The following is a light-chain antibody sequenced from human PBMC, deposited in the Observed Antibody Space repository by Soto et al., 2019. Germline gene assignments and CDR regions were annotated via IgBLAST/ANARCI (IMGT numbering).Light chain of an antibody. CDR1: QSINTS. V-gene: IGKV1-5*03. CDR2: KAS. J-gene: IGKJ1*01. CDR3: QQYNSYSRT. Sequence: DIQMTQSPSTLSASVGDRVTITCRASQSINTSLAWYQQKPGKAPKLLIYKASNLQSGVPSRFSGSGSGTEFTLTISSLQPDDFAAYYCQQYNSYSRTFGQGTKVDIK.